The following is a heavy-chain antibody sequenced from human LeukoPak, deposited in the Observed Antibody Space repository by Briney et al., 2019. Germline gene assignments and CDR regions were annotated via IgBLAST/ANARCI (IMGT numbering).Heavy chain of an antibody. V-gene: IGHV3-64D*06. D-gene: IGHD6-13*01. J-gene: IGHJ4*02. CDR3: VKDAESYSSSWFD. CDR1: GFTFSSYA. CDR2: ISSNGGST. Sequence: GGSLRLSCSASGFTFSSYAMHWVRQAPGKGLEYVSAISSNGGSTYYADSAKGRFTISRDNSKNTLYLQMSSLRAEDTAVYYCVKDAESYSSSWFDWGQGTLVTVSS.